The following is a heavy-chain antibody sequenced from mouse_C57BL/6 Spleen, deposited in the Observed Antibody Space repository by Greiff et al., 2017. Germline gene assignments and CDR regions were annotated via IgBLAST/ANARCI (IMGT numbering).Heavy chain of an antibody. J-gene: IGHJ4*01. V-gene: IGHV1-82*01. CDR1: GYAFSSSW. CDR2: IYPGDGDT. D-gene: IGHD3-2*02. Sequence: VQLQQSGPELVKPGASVKISCKASGYAFSSSWMNWVKQRPGKGLEWIGRIYPGDGDTNYNGKVKGKATLSADKSSSTAYMQLSSLTSEDSAVYFCARSGEGDYAMDYWGQGTSVTVSS. CDR3: ARSGEGDYAMDY.